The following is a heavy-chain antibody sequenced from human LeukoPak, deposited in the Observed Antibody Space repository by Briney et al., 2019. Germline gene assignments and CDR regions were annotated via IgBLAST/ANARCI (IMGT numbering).Heavy chain of an antibody. J-gene: IGHJ5*02. CDR3: ARDRLYDYVWGSSYWFDP. V-gene: IGHV3-7*01. CDR2: IKQDGSEK. D-gene: IGHD3-16*01. CDR1: GFTFSSYW. Sequence: PGGSLRLSCAASGFTFSSYWMSWVRQAPGKGLEWVANIKQDGSEKYYVDSVKGRFTTSRDNAKNSLYLQMNSLRAEDTAVYYCARDRLYDYVWGSSYWFDPWGQGTLVTVSS.